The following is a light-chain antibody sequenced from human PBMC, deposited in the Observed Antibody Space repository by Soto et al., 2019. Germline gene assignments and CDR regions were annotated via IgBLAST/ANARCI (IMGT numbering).Light chain of an antibody. V-gene: IGKV1-8*01. CDR1: QGISSY. J-gene: IGKJ1*01. CDR3: QQYYSYPRT. Sequence: AIRMTQSPSSLSASTGDRVTITCRASQGISSYLAWYQQKPRKAPKLLIYAASTLQSGVPSRFSGSGSGTDFTLTISCLQSEDFATHYCQQYYSYPRTFGQGTKVEIK. CDR2: AAS.